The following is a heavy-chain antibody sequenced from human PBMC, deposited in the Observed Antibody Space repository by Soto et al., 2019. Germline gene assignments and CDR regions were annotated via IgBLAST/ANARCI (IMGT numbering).Heavy chain of an antibody. CDR3: ARWGDYGDWLDL. J-gene: IGHJ5*02. CDR2: IWYDGSNK. CDR1: GFTFSSYG. V-gene: IGHV3-33*01. Sequence: QVQLVESGGGVVQPGRSLRLSCAASGFTFSSYGMHWVRQAPGKGLEWVAVIWYDGSNKYYADSVKGRFTISRDNSKNTLYLQMNSLRAEDTAVYYCARWGDYGDWLDLWGQGTLVTVSS. D-gene: IGHD4-17*01.